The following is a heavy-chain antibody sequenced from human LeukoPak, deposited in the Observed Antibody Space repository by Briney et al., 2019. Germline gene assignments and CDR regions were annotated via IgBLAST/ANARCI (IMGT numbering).Heavy chain of an antibody. J-gene: IGHJ3*02. CDR3: TKGSDLTIFGMAWHAFDI. Sequence: PGGSLRLSCAASGFPFSSHAMSWVRQTPERGLEWVSATSGSGRTTYYAESVKGRFTVSRDNSKNTLYLQMNSLRAEDTAIYYCTKGSDLTIFGMAWHAFDIWGQGTMVTVSP. D-gene: IGHD3-3*01. CDR2: TSGSGRTT. V-gene: IGHV3-23*01. CDR1: GFPFSSHA.